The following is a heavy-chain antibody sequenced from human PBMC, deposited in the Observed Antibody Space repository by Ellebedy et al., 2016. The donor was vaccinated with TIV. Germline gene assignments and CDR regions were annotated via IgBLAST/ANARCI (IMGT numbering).Heavy chain of an antibody. D-gene: IGHD3/OR15-3a*01. V-gene: IGHV3-30-3*01. CDR2: ISYDGSSK. CDR1: GFTFNNYA. Sequence: GESLKISCAASGFTFNNYAMHWVRQAPGKGLEWVAVISYDGSSKYYADSVKGRFTISRDNSMTTLYLELNSLRAEDTAVYYCARDLGSDWDLDYAFDAWGQGTMVTVSS. CDR3: ARDLGSDWDLDYAFDA. J-gene: IGHJ3*01.